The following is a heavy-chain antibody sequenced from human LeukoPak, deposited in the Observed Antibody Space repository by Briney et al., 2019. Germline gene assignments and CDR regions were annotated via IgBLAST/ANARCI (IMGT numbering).Heavy chain of an antibody. V-gene: IGHV5-51*01. CDR3: ARTYCGGDCYYYYFDY. Sequence: GESLKISCKGSGFSFTTYWIGWVRQMPGKGLEWMGIIYPGDSDTRYSPSFQGQVTISADKSISTAYLQWSSLKASDTAMYYCARTYCGGDCYYYYFDYWGQGTLVTVSS. D-gene: IGHD2-21*02. CDR1: GFSFTTYW. J-gene: IGHJ4*02. CDR2: IYPGDSDT.